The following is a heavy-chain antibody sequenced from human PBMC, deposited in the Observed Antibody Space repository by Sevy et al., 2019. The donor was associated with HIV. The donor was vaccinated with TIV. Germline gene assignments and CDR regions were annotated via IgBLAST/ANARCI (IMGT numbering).Heavy chain of an antibody. CDR1: GGSISSYY. CDR3: ARDSYYDSSGYYAVQDAFDI. Sequence: SETLSLTCTVSGGSISSYYWSWIRQPAGKGLEWIGRIYTSGSTNYNPSLKSRVTMSVDTSKNQFSLQLSSVTAADTAVYYCARDSYYDSSGYYAVQDAFDIWGQGTMVTVSS. D-gene: IGHD3-22*01. CDR2: IYTSGST. J-gene: IGHJ3*02. V-gene: IGHV4-4*07.